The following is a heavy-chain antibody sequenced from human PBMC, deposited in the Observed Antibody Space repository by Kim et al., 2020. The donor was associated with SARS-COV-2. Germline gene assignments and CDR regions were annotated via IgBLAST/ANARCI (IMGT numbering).Heavy chain of an antibody. V-gene: IGHV3-23*01. CDR1: GFTFNSYA. D-gene: IGHD2-15*01. CDR2: ISGSGGKT. Sequence: GGSLRLSCAVSGFTFNSYAMSWVRQGPGEGLGWVSSISGSGGKTYYADSVKGRFTISRDNSKSTVYLQMNSLRAEDTAMYFCAKDPKHSGGWSDERDWGQGTLVTVSS. CDR3: AKDPKHSGGWSDERD. J-gene: IGHJ4*02.